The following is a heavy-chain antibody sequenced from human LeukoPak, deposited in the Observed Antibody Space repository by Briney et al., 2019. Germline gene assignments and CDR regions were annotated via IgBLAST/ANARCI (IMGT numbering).Heavy chain of an antibody. Sequence: SETLSLTCTVSGGSVSSGSYYWSWIRQPPGKGLEWIGYIYYSGNTNYNPSLKSRVTISVDTSKNQFSLKLSSVTAADTAVYYCVREHDWGDFDYWGQGTLVTVSS. V-gene: IGHV4-61*01. J-gene: IGHJ4*02. D-gene: IGHD3-9*01. CDR2: IYYSGNT. CDR1: GGSVSSGSYY. CDR3: VREHDWGDFDY.